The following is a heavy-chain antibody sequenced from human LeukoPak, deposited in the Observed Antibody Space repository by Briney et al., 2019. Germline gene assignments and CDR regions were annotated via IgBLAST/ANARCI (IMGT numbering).Heavy chain of an antibody. CDR3: GRWGYFDSGNYFVVDY. CDR1: GDSISSYY. J-gene: IGHJ4*02. D-gene: IGHD3-22*01. Sequence: SETLSLTCIVSGDSISSYYWNWIRQAPGKALEWIGHIHNNGDSAYNFSLKSRVTISMDTSKNQFSLKLSSATAADTAVYYCGRWGYFDSGNYFVVDYWGQGTVVTVSS. V-gene: IGHV4-59*01. CDR2: IHNNGDS.